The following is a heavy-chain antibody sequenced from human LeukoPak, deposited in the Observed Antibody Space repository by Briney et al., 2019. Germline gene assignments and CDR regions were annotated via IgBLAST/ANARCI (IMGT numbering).Heavy chain of an antibody. D-gene: IGHD6-19*01. CDR2: ISGSGGST. J-gene: IGHJ4*02. V-gene: IGHV3-23*01. CDR1: GFTFSSYA. CDR3: AKAVGYSSGWPRFDY. Sequence: GGSLRLSCAASGFTFSSYAMSWVRQAPGKGLERVSAISGSGGSTYYADSVKGRFTISRDNSKNTLYVQMNSLRAEDTAVYYCAKAVGYSSGWPRFDYWGQGTQVTVSS.